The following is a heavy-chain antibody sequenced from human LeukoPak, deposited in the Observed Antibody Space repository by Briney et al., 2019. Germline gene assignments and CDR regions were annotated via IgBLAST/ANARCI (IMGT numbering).Heavy chain of an antibody. J-gene: IGHJ6*03. CDR1: GFTFDDYA. V-gene: IGHV3-9*01. CDR3: AKDMRDYYGYYYMDV. CDR2: ISWNSGSI. D-gene: IGHD3-10*01. Sequence: PGGSLRLSCAASGFTFDDYAMHWVRQAPGKGLEWVSGISWNSGSIGYADSVKGRFTISRDNAKNSLYLQMNSLRAEDTALYYCAKDMRDYYGYYYMDVWGKGTTVTISS.